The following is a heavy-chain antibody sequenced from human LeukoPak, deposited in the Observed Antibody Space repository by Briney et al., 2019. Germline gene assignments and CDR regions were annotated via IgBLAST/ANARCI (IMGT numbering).Heavy chain of an antibody. CDR2: IYHSGST. CDR3: ARDREVRGVFDY. CDR1: GYSISSGYY. J-gene: IGHJ4*02. D-gene: IGHD3-10*01. Sequence: SETLSLTCAVSGYSISSGYYWGWIRQPPGQGLAWIGSIYHSGSTYYNPSLKSRVTISVDTSKNQFSLKLSSVTAADTAVYYCARDREVRGVFDYWSQGTLVTVSS. V-gene: IGHV4-38-2*02.